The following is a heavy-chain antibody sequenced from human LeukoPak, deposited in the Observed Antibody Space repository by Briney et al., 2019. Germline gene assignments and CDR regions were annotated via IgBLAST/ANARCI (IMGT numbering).Heavy chain of an antibody. D-gene: IGHD3-22*01. V-gene: IGHV3-23*01. CDR3: AKGSYYDSSGSFYLDY. Sequence: PGGSLRFSCAASGFTFSSYAMSWVRQAPGKGLEWVSGISGSGDNTYYADSVKGRFTISRDNSKNTLYVQVNSLGTEDTAAYYCAKGSYYDSSGSFYLDYWGQGTLVTVSS. CDR2: ISGSGDNT. CDR1: GFTFSSYA. J-gene: IGHJ4*02.